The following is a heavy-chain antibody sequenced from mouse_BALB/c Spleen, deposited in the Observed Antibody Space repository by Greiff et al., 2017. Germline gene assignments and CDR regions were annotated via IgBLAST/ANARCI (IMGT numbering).Heavy chain of an antibody. D-gene: IGHD2-2*01. J-gene: IGHJ3*01. CDR2: ISYDGSN. CDR3: AREYGYDVAWFAY. V-gene: IGHV3-6*02. CDR1: GYSITRGYY. Sequence: ESGPGLVKPSQSLSLTCSVTGYSITRGYYWNWIRQFPGNKLEWMGYISYDGSNNYHPSLKNRISITRYTSKNQFFMKLNSVTTEDTATYYCAREYGYDVAWFAYWGQGTLVTVSA.